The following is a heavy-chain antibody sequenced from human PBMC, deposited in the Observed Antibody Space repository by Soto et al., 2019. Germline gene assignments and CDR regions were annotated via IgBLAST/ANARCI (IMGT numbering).Heavy chain of an antibody. J-gene: IGHJ6*02. Sequence: ASVKVSCKASGYTFTGYYLHWVRQAPGQGLEWMGWINPNRGDTNYAQKFQGRVTMTRGTSISTAYMELTGLTSDDTAVYFCASHRVPIFGVVVTSNYFSYGVGVWG. V-gene: IGHV1-2*02. CDR3: ASHRVPIFGVVVTSNYFSYGVGV. CDR1: GYTFTGYY. D-gene: IGHD3-3*01. CDR2: INPNRGDT.